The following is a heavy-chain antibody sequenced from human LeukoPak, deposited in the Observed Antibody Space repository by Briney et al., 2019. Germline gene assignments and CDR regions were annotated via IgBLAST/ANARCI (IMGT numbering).Heavy chain of an antibody. Sequence: SETLSLTCTVSGGSTSSYYWSWIRQPPGKGLEWIGYIYYSGSTNYNPSLKSRVTISVDTSKNQFSLKLSSVTAADTAVYYCARRIPAGYSYDYWGQGTLVTVSS. J-gene: IGHJ4*02. CDR1: GGSTSSYY. V-gene: IGHV4-59*08. CDR3: ARRIPAGYSYDY. CDR2: IYYSGST. D-gene: IGHD5-18*01.